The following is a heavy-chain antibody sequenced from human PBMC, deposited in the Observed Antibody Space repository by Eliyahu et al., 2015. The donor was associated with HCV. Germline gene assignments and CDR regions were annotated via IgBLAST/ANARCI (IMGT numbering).Heavy chain of an antibody. J-gene: IGHJ4*02. V-gene: IGHV3-23*01. CDR2: VGGSGGSI. D-gene: IGHD3-22*01. Sequence: GSLSLSCAASGLTFSSYAMSWVRQAPGKGXXWVSVVGGSGGSIYYAXSVKGRFVISRDNSKKMMYLQMNSLRAEDTAVYYCAKHYDGRPHYYFDFWGQGTLVTVSS. CDR1: GLTFSSYA. CDR3: AKHYDGRPHYYFDF.